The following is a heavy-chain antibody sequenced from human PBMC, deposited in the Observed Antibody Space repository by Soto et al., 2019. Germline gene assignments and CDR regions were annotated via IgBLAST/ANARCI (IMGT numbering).Heavy chain of an antibody. J-gene: IGHJ4*02. CDR1: GFTFSSYW. CDR2: INQDGSEK. CDR3: ARDVIAVAATFDY. D-gene: IGHD6-19*01. V-gene: IGHV3-7*03. Sequence: GGSLRLSCAASGFTFSSYWMSWVRQAPGKGLEWVANINQDGSEKYYVDSVKGRFTISRDNAKNSLYLQMNSLRAEDTAVYYCARDVIAVAATFDYWGQGTLVTVSS.